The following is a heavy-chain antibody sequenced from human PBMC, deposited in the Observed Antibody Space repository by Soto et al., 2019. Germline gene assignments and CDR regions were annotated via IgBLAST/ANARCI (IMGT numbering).Heavy chain of an antibody. J-gene: IGHJ4*02. V-gene: IGHV1-2*04. Sequence: ASLKVSCKDSGETFTGYYMHWVRQAAGQGLEWMGWINPNSGGTNYAQKFQGWVTMTRDTSISTAYMELSTLRSDDTAVYYCASGTDCTNGVCPSFDYWGQGTPVTVSS. CDR1: GETFTGYY. CDR3: ASGTDCTNGVCPSFDY. D-gene: IGHD2-8*01. CDR2: INPNSGGT.